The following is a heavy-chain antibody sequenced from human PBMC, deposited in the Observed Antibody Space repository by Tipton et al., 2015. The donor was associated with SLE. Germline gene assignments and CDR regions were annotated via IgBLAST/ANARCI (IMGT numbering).Heavy chain of an antibody. V-gene: IGHV4-38-2*01. CDR1: GYSISSGYY. D-gene: IGHD3-22*01. CDR2: IYHSGST. Sequence: LRLSCAVSGYSISSGYYWGWIRQPPGKGLEWIGSIYHSGSTYYNPSLKSRVTISVDTPKNQFSLKLSSVTAADTAVYYCAGAVVVNNDWYFDLWGRGTLVTVSS. J-gene: IGHJ2*01. CDR3: AGAVVVNNDWYFDL.